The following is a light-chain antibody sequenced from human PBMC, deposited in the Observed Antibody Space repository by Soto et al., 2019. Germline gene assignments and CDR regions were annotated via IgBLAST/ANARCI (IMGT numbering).Light chain of an antibody. Sequence: DVVMTQSPDSLAVSLGERATINCKSSQSVLSSSNNKNYLAWYQQKPGQPHKLLIYWASTRESGVPDRFSGSGSGTDFTLTIKTLQAEDVAVYYCKQYYYSLRTFGQGTKVDI. CDR3: KQYYYSLRT. CDR2: WAS. V-gene: IGKV4-1*01. CDR1: QSVLSSSNNKNY. J-gene: IGKJ1*01.